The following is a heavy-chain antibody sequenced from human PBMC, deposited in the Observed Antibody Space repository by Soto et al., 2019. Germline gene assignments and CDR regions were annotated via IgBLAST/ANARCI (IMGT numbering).Heavy chain of an antibody. CDR3: ARGGGIAAAGFGYYYIDV. Sequence: QVQLVQSGAEVTKPGSSVKVSCKASGGTFSSCTISWVGQAPGRGLEWMGRVITILGIANYAQKFQGKVTITADKCTSTAYLELGSLRSEDTAVYYCARGGGIAAAGFGYYYIDVWGKGTTVTVSS. CDR2: VITILGIA. J-gene: IGHJ6*03. D-gene: IGHD6-13*01. V-gene: IGHV1-69*02. CDR1: GGTFSSCT.